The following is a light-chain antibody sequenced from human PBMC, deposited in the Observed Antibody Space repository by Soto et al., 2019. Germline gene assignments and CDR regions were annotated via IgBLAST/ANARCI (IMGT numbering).Light chain of an antibody. Sequence: EMVTPQSPAIVSVSTGKSASLSCRASQSVNSNYLAWYQQHPGQPPRLLIYGISTRATGIPARFSGSGSGTEFSLTISSLQSEDFAVYYCQQYSKWPITFGQGTRLEI. V-gene: IGKV3-15*01. J-gene: IGKJ5*01. CDR1: QSVNSN. CDR3: QQYSKWPIT. CDR2: GIS.